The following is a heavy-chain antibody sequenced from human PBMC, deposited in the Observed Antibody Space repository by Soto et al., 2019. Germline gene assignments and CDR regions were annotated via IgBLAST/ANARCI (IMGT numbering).Heavy chain of an antibody. CDR1: ESTFSSYA. CDR3: ARSQGGMTSLDIDYHYFLGMDV. D-gene: IGHD1-26*01. Sequence: QVQLVQSGAEVKKPGSSVKVSCKAPESTFSSYAISWVRQAPAQGLEWMGGIIPIFGTANYAHQFQGRVTITADESTSTGYMELSSPRSEDPAVYDCARSQGGMTSLDIDYHYFLGMDVWGQGTTFTVSS. V-gene: IGHV1-69*01. CDR2: IIPIFGTA. J-gene: IGHJ6*01.